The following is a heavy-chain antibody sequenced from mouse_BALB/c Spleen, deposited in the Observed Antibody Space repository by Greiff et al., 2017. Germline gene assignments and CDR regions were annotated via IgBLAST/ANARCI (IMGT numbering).Heavy chain of an antibody. D-gene: IGHD2-3*01. Sequence: EVKVVESGGGLVKPGGSLKLSCAASGFTFSSYTMSWVRQTPEKRLEWVATISSGGGNTYYPDSVKGRFTISRDNAKNNLYLQMSSLRSEDTALYYCARLGDYDGYWYFDVWGAGTTVTVSS. CDR2: ISSGGGNT. CDR3: ARLGDYDGYWYFDV. CDR1: GFTFSSYT. V-gene: IGHV5-9*03. J-gene: IGHJ1*01.